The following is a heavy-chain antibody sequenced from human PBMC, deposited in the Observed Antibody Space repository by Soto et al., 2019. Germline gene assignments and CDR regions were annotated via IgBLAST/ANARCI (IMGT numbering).Heavy chain of an antibody. CDR3: AREGVDTAMAAFDY. CDR2: IWNDGSNK. Sequence: QVQLVESGGGVVQPGRSLRLSCAASGFTFSTYGMHWVRQAPGKGLEWVAVIWNDGSNKYYADSVKGLFTISRDNSKSTLYLQMNSLRAEDTAVYYCAREGVDTAMAAFDYWGRGTLVTVSS. J-gene: IGHJ4*02. CDR1: GFTFSTYG. D-gene: IGHD5-18*01. V-gene: IGHV3-33*01.